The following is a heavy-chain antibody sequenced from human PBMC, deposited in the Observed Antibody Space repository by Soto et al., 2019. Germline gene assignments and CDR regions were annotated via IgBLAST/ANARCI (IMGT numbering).Heavy chain of an antibody. CDR1: GGSISSSSYY. Sequence: SETLSLTCTVSGGSISSSSYYWSWIRQHPGKGLEWIGYIYYSGSTYYNPSLKSRVTISVDTSKNQFSLKLSSVTAADTAVYYCARVSPYYDSSGSIFDYWGQGTLVTVSS. CDR3: ARVSPYYDSSGSIFDY. CDR2: IYYSGST. D-gene: IGHD3-22*01. V-gene: IGHV4-31*03. J-gene: IGHJ4*02.